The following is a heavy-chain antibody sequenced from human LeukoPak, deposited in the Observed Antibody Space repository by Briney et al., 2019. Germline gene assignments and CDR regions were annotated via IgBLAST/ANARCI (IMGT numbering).Heavy chain of an antibody. CDR3: ARGKAYDFWSGSFDY. Sequence: SVKVSCKASAGTFSSYAISWVRQAPGQGLEWMGRIIPIFGTANYAQKFQGRVTITTDESTSTAYMELSSLRSEDTAVYYCARGKAYDFWSGSFDYWGQGTLVTVSS. J-gene: IGHJ4*02. CDR1: AGTFSSYA. V-gene: IGHV1-69*05. D-gene: IGHD3-3*01. CDR2: IIPIFGTA.